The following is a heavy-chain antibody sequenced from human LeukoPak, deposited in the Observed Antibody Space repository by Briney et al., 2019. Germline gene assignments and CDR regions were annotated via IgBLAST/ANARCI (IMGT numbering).Heavy chain of an antibody. V-gene: IGHV4-31*03. D-gene: IGHD5-24*01. CDR2: IYYSGST. Sequence: SETLSLTCTVSGGSISSGGYYWSWIRQHPGKGLEWIGYIYYSGSTYYNPSLKSRVTISVDTSKSQFSLKLSSVTAADTAVYYCAREPPEMATLDYWGQGTLVTVSS. CDR3: AREPPEMATLDY. J-gene: IGHJ4*02. CDR1: GGSISSGGYY.